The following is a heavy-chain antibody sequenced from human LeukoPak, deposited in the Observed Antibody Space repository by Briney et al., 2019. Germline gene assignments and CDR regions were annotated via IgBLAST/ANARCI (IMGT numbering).Heavy chain of an antibody. V-gene: IGHV3-30*02. Sequence: GGSLRLSCAASGFTFNSYGMHWVRQAPGKGLEWVAFIRFDGSYKYYADSVKGRFTISRDNSKNTLYLQMNSLRAEDTAVYYCAKDWMNSVTMIVVVMSAFDIWGQGTMVTVSS. J-gene: IGHJ3*02. CDR1: GFTFNSYG. D-gene: IGHD3-22*01. CDR3: AKDWMNSVTMIVVVMSAFDI. CDR2: IRFDGSYK.